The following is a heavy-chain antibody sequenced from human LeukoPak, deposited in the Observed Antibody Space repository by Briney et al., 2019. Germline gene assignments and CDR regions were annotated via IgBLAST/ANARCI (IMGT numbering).Heavy chain of an antibody. CDR1: GFTFSSYA. J-gene: IGHJ4*02. Sequence: PGRSLRLSCAASGFTFSSYAMHWVRQAPGKGLEWVAVISYDGSNKYYADSVKGRFTISRDNSKNTLYLRMNSLRAEDTAVYYCARGDFRGERDYWGQGTLVTVSS. CDR2: ISYDGSNK. D-gene: IGHD3-10*01. V-gene: IGHV3-30-3*01. CDR3: ARGDFRGERDY.